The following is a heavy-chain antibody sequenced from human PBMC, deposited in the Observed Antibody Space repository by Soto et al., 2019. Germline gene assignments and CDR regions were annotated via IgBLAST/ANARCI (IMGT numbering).Heavy chain of an antibody. Sequence: LSLTCTVSGGSISSYYWNWIRQPPGKGLEWIGYIYSSGYTNYNPSLKTRVTMTVDTSKNQFSLKLSSASAADTAVYYCARGSANDRSFGFDSWGQGSLVTVSS. CDR3: ARGSANDRSFGFDS. J-gene: IGHJ4*02. V-gene: IGHV4-59*01. CDR1: GGSISSYY. D-gene: IGHD3-10*01. CDR2: IYSSGYT.